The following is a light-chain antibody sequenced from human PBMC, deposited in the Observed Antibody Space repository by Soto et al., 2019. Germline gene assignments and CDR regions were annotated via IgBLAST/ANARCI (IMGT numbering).Light chain of an antibody. Sequence: EKVMTQSPATLSVSPGERATLSCRASQNVNTRLAWYQQKPGQAPRLLIFDAFTRSTGIPARFIGSASGTDFTLTISSLQSEDSACHYCLEYDEWPLIFGGGTKVEIK. CDR3: LEYDEWPLI. V-gene: IGKV3-15*01. J-gene: IGKJ4*01. CDR2: DAF. CDR1: QNVNTR.